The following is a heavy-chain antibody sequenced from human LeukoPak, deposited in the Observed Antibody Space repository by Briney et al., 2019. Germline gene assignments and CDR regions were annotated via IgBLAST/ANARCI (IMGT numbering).Heavy chain of an antibody. Sequence: PGGSLRLSCAASGLTFSSYSMNWVRQAPGKGLEWVSSITSTSSYIYYADSVKGRFTISRDNAKNSLYLQMNSLRAEDTAVYYCARSSGDLYVYFQHWGQGTLVTVSS. CDR2: ITSTSSYI. V-gene: IGHV3-21*01. D-gene: IGHD3-10*01. CDR1: GLTFSSYS. J-gene: IGHJ1*01. CDR3: ARSSGDLYVYFQH.